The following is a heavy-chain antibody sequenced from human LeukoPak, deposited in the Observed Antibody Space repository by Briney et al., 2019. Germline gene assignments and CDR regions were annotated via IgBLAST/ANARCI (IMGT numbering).Heavy chain of an antibody. CDR2: INPNSGGT. D-gene: IGHD1-26*01. Sequence: ASVKVSCKASGYTFTGYYMHWVRTAPGQGLEWMGRINPNSGGTNYAQKFQGRVTMTRDTSISTAYMELSRLRSDDTAVYYCAREHRIVGATAFDYWGQGTLVTVSS. V-gene: IGHV1-2*06. J-gene: IGHJ4*02. CDR1: GYTFTGYY. CDR3: AREHRIVGATAFDY.